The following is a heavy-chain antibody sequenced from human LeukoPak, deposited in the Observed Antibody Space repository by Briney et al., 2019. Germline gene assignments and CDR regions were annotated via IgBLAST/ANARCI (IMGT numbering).Heavy chain of an antibody. J-gene: IGHJ6*03. CDR3: AREWELLLGYYYYMDV. CDR1: GGSISSYY. CDR2: IYTSGST. Sequence: SETLSVTCTVSGGSISSYYWSWIRQPAGKGLEWIGRIYTSGSTNYNPSLKSRVTMSVDTSKNQFSLKLSSVTAADTAVYYRAREWELLLGYYYYMDVWGKGTTVTVSS. V-gene: IGHV4-4*07. D-gene: IGHD1-26*01.